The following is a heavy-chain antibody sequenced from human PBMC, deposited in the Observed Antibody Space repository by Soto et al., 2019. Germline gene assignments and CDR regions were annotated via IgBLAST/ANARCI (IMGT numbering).Heavy chain of an antibody. J-gene: IGHJ4*02. D-gene: IGHD2-2*01. Sequence: PSETLSLTCTVSSGSISLYYWTWIRQPPGKGLEWIGYIYYSGNTNYNPSLKSRVTISIDTSKNQFSLKLTSVTATDTAVYYCATYAVGNAMDQWGQGTLVTVSS. CDR1: SGSISLYY. V-gene: IGHV4-59*08. CDR2: IYYSGNT. CDR3: ATYAVGNAMDQ.